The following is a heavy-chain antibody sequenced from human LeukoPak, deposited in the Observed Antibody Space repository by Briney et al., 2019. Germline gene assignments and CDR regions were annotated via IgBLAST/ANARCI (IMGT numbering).Heavy chain of an antibody. CDR2: IYSAGIT. CDR3: ARDLNWYVFRY. Sequence: QTGGSLRLSCAASGFTVSNNYMTWVRQAPGKGLEWVSVIYSAGITYYADSVKGRFTISRDISKNTLYLQMNSLRVGDTAVYYCARDLNWYVFRYWGQGTLVTVSS. V-gene: IGHV3-66*01. D-gene: IGHD1-20*01. CDR1: GFTVSNNY. J-gene: IGHJ4*02.